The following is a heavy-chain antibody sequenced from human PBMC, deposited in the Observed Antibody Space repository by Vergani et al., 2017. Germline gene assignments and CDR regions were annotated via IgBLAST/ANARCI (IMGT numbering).Heavy chain of an antibody. CDR1: GASIRSSNYY. CDR3: AGHSXGEWLVKLGWIDP. CDR2: IYYSGST. V-gene: IGHV4-39*01. D-gene: IGHD6-19*01. J-gene: IGHJ5*02. Sequence: QLQLQESGPGLVKPSATLCLTCSVSGASIRSSNYYWGWIPQPPGKGLGWIASIYYSGSTYYNPSLRSRVTISVNTSKNQFSLKRSSVTAADTAVYFCAGHSXGEWLVKLGWIDPWGQGILVTVSS.